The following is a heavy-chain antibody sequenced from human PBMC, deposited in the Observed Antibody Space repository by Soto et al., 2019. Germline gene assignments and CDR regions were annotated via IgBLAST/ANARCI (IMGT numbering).Heavy chain of an antibody. CDR2: IYYSGST. Sequence: QVQLQESGPGLVKPSETLSLTCTVSGGSISSYYWSWIRQPPGKGLEWIGYIYYSGSTNYNPSLKSRVTISVDTSKNQFSLKLSSVTAADTAVYYCASSFGGFSHYYMDVWGKGTTVTVSS. J-gene: IGHJ6*03. V-gene: IGHV4-59*01. CDR1: GGSISSYY. D-gene: IGHD3-10*01. CDR3: ASSFGGFSHYYMDV.